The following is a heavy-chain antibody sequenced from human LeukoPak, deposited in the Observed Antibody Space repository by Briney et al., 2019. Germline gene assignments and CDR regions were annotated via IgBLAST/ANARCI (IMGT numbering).Heavy chain of an antibody. V-gene: IGHV3-7*01. D-gene: IGHD2-8*01. J-gene: IGHJ4*02. CDR2: IRQDGGEK. Sequence: QPGGSLRLSCAVSGFTFSSYWMNWVRQAPGKGLEWVASIRQDGGEKSYVDSVKGRLTISRDNTKNSLYLQMSSLRAEDTGVYYCARDPDIVVMEYYFDYWGQGTLVTVSS. CDR3: ARDPDIVVMEYYFDY. CDR1: GFTFSSYW.